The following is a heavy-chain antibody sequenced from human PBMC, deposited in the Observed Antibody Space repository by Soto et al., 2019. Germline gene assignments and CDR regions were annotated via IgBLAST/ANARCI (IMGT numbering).Heavy chain of an antibody. D-gene: IGHD3-10*01. CDR2: IYHSGST. V-gene: IGHV4-4*02. CDR1: GGSISSSNW. J-gene: IGHJ3*02. CDR3: ARGRGDHAFDI. Sequence: QVQLQESGPGLVKPSGTLSLTCAVSGGSISSSNWWSWVRQPPGKGLEWIGEIYHSGSTNYNPSLKSRVALSVDKSKNQFSLNLSSVTAADTAVYSCARGRGDHAFDIWGQGTMVTVSS.